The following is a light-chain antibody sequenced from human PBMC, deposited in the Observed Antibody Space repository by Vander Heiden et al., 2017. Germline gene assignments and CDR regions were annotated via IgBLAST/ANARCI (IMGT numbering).Light chain of an antibody. CDR3: QQKNRDYPPWT. J-gene: IGKJ2*02. V-gene: IGKV1-5*03. CDR1: QSISSW. Sequence: DIHMTHSPSTLSASVGDRVTITCRASQSISSWLAWYQQKPRKAPKLLIYKESSLESVVPSRFRGSGDGTELTLTISSRQQEDFESYYSQQKNRDYPPWTVGQGTKLEIK. CDR2: KES.